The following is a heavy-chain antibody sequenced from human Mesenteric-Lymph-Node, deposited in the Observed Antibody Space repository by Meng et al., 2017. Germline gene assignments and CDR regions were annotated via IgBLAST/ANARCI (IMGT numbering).Heavy chain of an antibody. D-gene: IGHD3-16*01. CDR3: ARLDLGLAH. CDR2: IIPILGTT. Sequence: QVQLVQSGAEVKKPGSSVKVSCKASGGKFNSFVFNWVRQAPGQGLEWMGGIIPILGTTNYAEKFRGRLTISADTSARTAYMELTSLNSDDTAVYYCARLDLGLAHWGQGTLVTVSS. J-gene: IGHJ4*02. CDR1: GGKFNSFV. V-gene: IGHV1-69*10.